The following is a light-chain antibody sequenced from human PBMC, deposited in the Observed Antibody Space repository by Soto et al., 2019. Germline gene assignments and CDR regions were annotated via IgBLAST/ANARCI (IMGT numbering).Light chain of an antibody. V-gene: IGKV3-20*01. CDR3: QQYDDSRVT. CDR2: DTS. Sequence: VLTQSPGTLSLSPGERATLSCRASHRMSSNHLAWYQQKPGQAPRLLIYDTSSRAPGIPDRFSGSGSGTESGTDFTLTISRLEPEDFAVYYCQQYDDSRVTFGPGTKVEIK. J-gene: IGKJ3*01. CDR1: HRMSSNH.